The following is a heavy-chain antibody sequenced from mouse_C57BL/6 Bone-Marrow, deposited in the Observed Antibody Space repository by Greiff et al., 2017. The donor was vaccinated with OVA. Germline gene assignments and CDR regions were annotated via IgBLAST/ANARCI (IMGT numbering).Heavy chain of an antibody. CDR2: IDPENGDT. Sequence: VQLQQSGAELVRPGASVKLSCTASGFNIKDDYMHWVKQRPEHGLEWIGWIDPENGDTEYASKFQGKATITADTSSNTAYLQLSSLTSEDTAVYYCTKYCYRYWGQGTTLTVSS. J-gene: IGHJ2*01. D-gene: IGHD1-1*01. CDR1: GFNIKDDY. CDR3: TKYCYRY. V-gene: IGHV14-4*01.